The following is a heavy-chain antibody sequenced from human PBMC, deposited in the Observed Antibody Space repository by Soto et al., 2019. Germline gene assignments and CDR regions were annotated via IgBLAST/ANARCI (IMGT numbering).Heavy chain of an antibody. V-gene: IGHV1-69*13. CDR1: GGTFSSYA. CDR2: IIPIFGTA. CDR3: ARLDTAIGGYYGMDV. J-gene: IGHJ6*02. Sequence: GASVKVSCKASGGTFSSYAISWVRQAPGQGLEWMRGIIPIFGTAIYAQKFQGRVTITADESTSTAYMELSSLRSEDTAVIYSARLDTAIGGYYGMDVSGQGTTVTVAS. D-gene: IGHD5-18*01.